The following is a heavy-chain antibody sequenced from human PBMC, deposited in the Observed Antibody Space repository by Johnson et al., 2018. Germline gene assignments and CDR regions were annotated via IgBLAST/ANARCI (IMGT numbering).Heavy chain of an antibody. Sequence: VQLVQSGGGLVQPGGSLRLSCAASGFTVSNNYINWVRQAPGKGLEWVSVIYSGGRTFYADSVKGRFTISRDNSKNTLYLQINSLRAEDTAVYYCAREQMSYYDSCGDAFDIWGQGTMVTVSS. CDR3: AREQMSYYDSCGDAFDI. J-gene: IGHJ3*02. CDR1: GFTVSNNY. V-gene: IGHV3-66*02. D-gene: IGHD3-22*01. CDR2: IYSGGRT.